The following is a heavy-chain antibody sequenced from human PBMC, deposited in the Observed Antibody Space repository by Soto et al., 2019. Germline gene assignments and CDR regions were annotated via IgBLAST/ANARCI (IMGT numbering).Heavy chain of an antibody. Sequence: SEPLSLTCTVSGGSLRRGGYYWSWIRQHPGKGLEWIGEINHSGSTDYNPSLKSRITISVDTSKRQISLNLTSVTAADTAVYYCAGETLDYYYVAGPNAIAFWGLRTLVPVSS. J-gene: IGHJ1*01. CDR1: GGSLRRGGYY. D-gene: IGHD3-10*01. CDR3: AGETLDYYYVAGPNAIAF. V-gene: IGHV4-34*01. CDR2: INHSGST.